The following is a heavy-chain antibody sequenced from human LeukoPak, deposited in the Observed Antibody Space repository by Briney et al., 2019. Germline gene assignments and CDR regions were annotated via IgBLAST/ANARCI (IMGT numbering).Heavy chain of an antibody. CDR3: AGARDAFDI. J-gene: IGHJ3*02. V-gene: IGHV3-21*05. CDR2: ISGSGGHT. CDR1: GFTFSRSA. Sequence: GGSLRLSCVGSGFTFSRSAMSWVRLAPGKGLEWVSGISGSGGHTYYTDSVKGRFTISRDNAKNSLYLQMNSLRAEDTAVYYCAGARDAFDIWGQGTMVTVSS.